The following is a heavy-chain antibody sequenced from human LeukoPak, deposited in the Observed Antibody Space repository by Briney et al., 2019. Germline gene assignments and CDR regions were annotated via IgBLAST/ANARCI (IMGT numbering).Heavy chain of an antibody. CDR1: GFTFSSYG. J-gene: IGHJ4*02. CDR3: AKDRLGGPYFFHY. CDR2: IGGTGVRT. V-gene: IGHV3-23*01. D-gene: IGHD3-16*01. Sequence: GGTLRLSCAASGFTFSSYGMSWVRQAPGKGLEWVSTIGGTGVRTYYADSVKGRFTISRDNSKNTLYLQINSLRAEDTAVYFCAKDRLGGPYFFHYWGQGTLVTVSS.